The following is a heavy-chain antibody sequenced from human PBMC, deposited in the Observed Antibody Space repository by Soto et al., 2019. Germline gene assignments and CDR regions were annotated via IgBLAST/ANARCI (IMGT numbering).Heavy chain of an antibody. CDR3: ARARSDPARGDSFDI. V-gene: IGHV3-53*01. J-gene: IGHJ3*02. Sequence: GGSLCLSCAVSGFNVTNTYMSWVRQAPGKGLEWVAVIYCGFSTFYEASVKGRFTVSRDESKNTVSLQMNSLRAEDTAVYYCARARSDPARGDSFDIWGQGTMVTVSS. CDR2: IYCGFST. CDR1: GFNVTNTY. D-gene: IGHD2-15*01.